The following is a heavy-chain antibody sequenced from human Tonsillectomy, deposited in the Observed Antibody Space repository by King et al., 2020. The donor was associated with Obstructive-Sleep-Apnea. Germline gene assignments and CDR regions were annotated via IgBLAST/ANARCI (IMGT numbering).Heavy chain of an antibody. CDR2: IRYDGTDK. CDR3: AKRAYSNNGPDY. D-gene: IGHD4-11*01. J-gene: IGHJ4*02. Sequence: VQLVESGGGVVQPGRSLRLSCAASGFTFSDYGMHWVRQAPGKGLQWVSFIRYDGTDKYYADSVKGRFTISRDNSQNTLYLQMNSLRADDTAVYYCAKRAYSNNGPDYWDQGTLVTVSS. CDR1: GFTFSDYG. V-gene: IGHV3-30*02.